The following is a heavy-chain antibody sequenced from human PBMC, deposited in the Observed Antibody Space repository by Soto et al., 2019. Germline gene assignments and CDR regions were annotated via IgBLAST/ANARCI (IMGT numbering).Heavy chain of an antibody. D-gene: IGHD1-26*01. CDR1: GGTFSSYA. CDR3: ARVGSFSGSYRPRGMDV. CDR2: IIPIFGTA. V-gene: IGHV1-69*13. J-gene: IGHJ6*02. Sequence: GASVKVSGKASGGTFSSYAISWVRQAPGQGLEWMGGIIPIFGTANYAQKFQGRVTITADESTSTAYMELSSLRSEDTAVYYCARVGSFSGSYRPRGMDVWGQGTTVTVSS.